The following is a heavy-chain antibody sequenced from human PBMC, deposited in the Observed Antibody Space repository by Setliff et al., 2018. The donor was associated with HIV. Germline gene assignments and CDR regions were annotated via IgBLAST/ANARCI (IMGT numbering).Heavy chain of an antibody. Sequence: GESLKISCKVSGYSFANSWIGWVRQMPGKGLEWMGIIYPGDSDTTYSPSFQGQVTMSADKSISTAYLQWRSLKASDTAMYYCAIIYYYDSSPVAFDIWGQGTMVTVSS. J-gene: IGHJ3*02. CDR2: IYPGDSDT. D-gene: IGHD3-22*01. CDR3: AIIYYYDSSPVAFDI. V-gene: IGHV5-51*01. CDR1: GYSFANSW.